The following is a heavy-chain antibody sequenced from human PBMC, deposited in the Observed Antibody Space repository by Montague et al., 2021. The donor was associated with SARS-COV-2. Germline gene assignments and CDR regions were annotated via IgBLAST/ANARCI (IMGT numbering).Heavy chain of an antibody. CDR3: AGRLGGSGWLDY. CDR1: GGSISSGSYY. Sequence: SETLSLTCTVAGGSISSGSYYWGWFRQPPGKGLERIGNIHSSGTTHYRSRVTISVDTSKNPFSLKMTSVTAADTAVYCCAGRLGGSGWLDYWGQGTLVTVSS. D-gene: IGHD6-25*01. V-gene: IGHV4-39*01. J-gene: IGHJ4*02. CDR2: IHSSGTT.